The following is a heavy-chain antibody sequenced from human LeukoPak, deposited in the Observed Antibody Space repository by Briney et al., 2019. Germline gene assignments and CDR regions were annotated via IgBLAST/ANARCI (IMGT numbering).Heavy chain of an antibody. CDR1: GGSISSYY. Sequence: SETLSLTCTVSGGSISSYYWSWIRQPPGKGLEWIGYIYYSGSTNYNPSLKSRVTISVDTSNNQFSRKLSSVTAADTAVYYCARGGQLWQYFDYWGQGTLVTVSS. V-gene: IGHV4-59*01. D-gene: IGHD5-18*01. CDR3: ARGGQLWQYFDY. CDR2: IYYSGST. J-gene: IGHJ4*02.